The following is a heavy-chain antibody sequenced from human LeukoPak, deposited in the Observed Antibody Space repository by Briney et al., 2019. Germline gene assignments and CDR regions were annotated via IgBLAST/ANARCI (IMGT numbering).Heavy chain of an antibody. V-gene: IGHV3-23*01. CDR1: GFTFSSYA. CDR3: ARDNGYDSSGYYYFDY. D-gene: IGHD3-22*01. CDR2: ISGSGGST. Sequence: GGSLRLSCAASGFTFSSYAMSWVRQAPGKGLEWVSAISGSGGSTYYADSVKGRFTISRDNSKNTLYLQMNSLRAEDTAVYYCARDNGYDSSGYYYFDYWGQGTLVTVSS. J-gene: IGHJ4*02.